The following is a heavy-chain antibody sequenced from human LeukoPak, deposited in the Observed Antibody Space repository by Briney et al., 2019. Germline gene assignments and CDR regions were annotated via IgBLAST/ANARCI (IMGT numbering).Heavy chain of an antibody. CDR3: PNLNRKAFDI. Sequence: GSLRLSCAASGFTVSNKDMSWVRQAPGKGLEWVSVIYSGGSTYYAVSVKGRFTISRDNSKTTLYLQMNRLRAENTAMYDCPNLNRKAFDIWGQGTLVTVSS. CDR1: GFTVSNKD. CDR2: IYSGGST. J-gene: IGHJ3*02. V-gene: IGHV3-66*02.